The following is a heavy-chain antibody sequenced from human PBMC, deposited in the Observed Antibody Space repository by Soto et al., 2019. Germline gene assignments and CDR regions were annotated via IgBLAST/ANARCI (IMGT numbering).Heavy chain of an antibody. V-gene: IGHV3-9*01. D-gene: IGHD5-12*01. CDR1: GFTFDDYA. J-gene: IGHJ4*02. CDR2: ISWSSGSI. CDR3: AKSHIVATLSPANFDY. Sequence: EVQLVESGGGLVQPGRSPRLSCAASGFTFDDYAMHWVRQAPGKGLEWVSGISWSSGSIEYGESVRGRFTISRDNAKNSLYLQMNSLRPADTALYFCAKSHIVATLSPANFDYWGQGILVTVSS.